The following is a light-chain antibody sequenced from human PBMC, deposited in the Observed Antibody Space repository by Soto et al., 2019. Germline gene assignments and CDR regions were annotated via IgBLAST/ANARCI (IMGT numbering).Light chain of an antibody. CDR1: QSLLYNNRYNF. CDR2: LGS. V-gene: IGKV2-28*01. J-gene: IGKJ1*01. Sequence: DIVMTQSPFSLPVTPGESASISCTSSQSLLYNNRYNFLDWYLQKPGQSPQLLIYLGSNRASGVPDRFSGSGSGTDFTLKISRVEAEDVGVYYCMQALQTPRTFGQGTRLEIK. CDR3: MQALQTPRT.